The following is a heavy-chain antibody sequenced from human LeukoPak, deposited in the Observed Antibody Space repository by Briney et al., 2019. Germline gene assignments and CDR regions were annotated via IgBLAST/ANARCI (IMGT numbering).Heavy chain of an antibody. J-gene: IGHJ4*02. CDR2: ISGSGGST. CDR1: GFTFSSHG. CDR3: AKDRHAPGRYCSSTTCFPFDL. D-gene: IGHD2-2*01. V-gene: IGHV3-23*01. Sequence: GGSLRLSCAASGFTFSSHGMSWVRQAPGKGLEWVSAISGSGGSTYYADAVKGRFTISRDNSKSTLYLQMNSLRAEDTAVYYCAKDRHAPGRYCSSTTCFPFDLWGQGTLVTVSS.